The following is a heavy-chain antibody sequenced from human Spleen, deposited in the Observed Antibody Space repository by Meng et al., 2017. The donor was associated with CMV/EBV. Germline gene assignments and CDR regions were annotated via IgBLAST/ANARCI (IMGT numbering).Heavy chain of an antibody. CDR2: ISNSGRYI. V-gene: IGHV3-21*01. CDR1: AFTFGGYT. J-gene: IGHJ4*02. Sequence: GGSLRLSCAASAFTFGGYTMNWVRQAPGKALEWVSSISNSGRYIYYADSVKGRFTISRDNSKNTLYLQMNTLRAEDTAVFYCARGPGDGYNSNYFDYWGQGMVVTVSS. CDR3: ARGPGDGYNSNYFDY. D-gene: IGHD5-24*01.